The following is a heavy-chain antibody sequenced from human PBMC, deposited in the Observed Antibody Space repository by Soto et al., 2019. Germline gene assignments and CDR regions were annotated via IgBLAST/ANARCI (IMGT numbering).Heavy chain of an antibody. V-gene: IGHV3-23*01. CDR3: ARRGSGSYYDY. D-gene: IGHD1-26*01. Sequence: EVPLLESGGGLVQPGGSLRLSCAASGFTFSSYAMRWVRQAPVKGLEWVSAISGSGGSTYYADSVKGRFTISRDNSKNTLYLKMKSLRAEDTAVYYCARRGSGSYYDYWGQGTLVTVSS. CDR2: ISGSGGST. J-gene: IGHJ4*02. CDR1: GFTFSSYA.